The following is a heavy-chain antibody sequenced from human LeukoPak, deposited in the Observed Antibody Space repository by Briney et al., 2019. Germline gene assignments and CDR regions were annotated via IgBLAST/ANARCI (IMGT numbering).Heavy chain of an antibody. V-gene: IGHV1-2*02. CDR1: GYTFTGYY. D-gene: IGHD3-22*01. J-gene: IGHJ4*02. Sequence: GASVKVSCKASGYTFTGYYMHWVRQAPGQGLEWMGWINPNSGGTNYAQKFQGRVTMTRDTSISTAYMELSRLRSDDTAVYYCARDTDYYYDSSGYLDYWGQGTLVTVSS. CDR3: ARDTDYYYDSSGYLDY. CDR2: INPNSGGT.